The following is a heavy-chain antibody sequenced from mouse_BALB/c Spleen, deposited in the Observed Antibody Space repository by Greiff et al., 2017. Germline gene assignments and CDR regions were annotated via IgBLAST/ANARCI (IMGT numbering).Heavy chain of an antibody. D-gene: IGHD1-1*01. CDR1: GYAFTHYL. CDR2: INPGSGGT. CDR3: SRDYYGSSYVDYYATDY. V-gene: IGHV1-54*01. Sequence: VQLQQSGAELVRPGTSVKVSCTASGYAFTHYLIEWVKQRPGPGLEWIGVINPGSGGTNYNEKFKGKATLTADKSSSTAYMQLSSLTSDDSAVYFCSRDYYGSSYVDYYATDYWGQGTSVTVSS. J-gene: IGHJ4*01.